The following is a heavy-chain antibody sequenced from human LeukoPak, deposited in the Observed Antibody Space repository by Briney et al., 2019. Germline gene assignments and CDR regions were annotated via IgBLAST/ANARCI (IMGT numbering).Heavy chain of an antibody. V-gene: IGHV3-7*01. CDR1: GFTFSNYW. CDR2: IKDDGSGK. J-gene: IGHJ4*02. Sequence: GGSLRLSCAASGFTFSNYWMSWVRQAPGKGLEWVANIKDDGSGKYYVDSLKGQFTISRHNAKNSLYLQMNSLRAEDTAVYYCARVGYSSSWSPSDYWGQGALVTVSS. D-gene: IGHD6-13*01. CDR3: ARVGYSSSWSPSDY.